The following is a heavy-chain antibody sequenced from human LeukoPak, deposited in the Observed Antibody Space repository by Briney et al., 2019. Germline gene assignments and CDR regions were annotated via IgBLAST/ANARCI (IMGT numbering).Heavy chain of an antibody. Sequence: SETLSLTCTVSGGSISSSRYYWGWIRQPPGKGLEWIGSIYYSGSTYYNPSLKSRVTISVDTSKNQFSLKLSSVTAADTAVYYCARHLDYYDSSGYPSGSDYWGQGTLVTVSS. CDR3: ARHLDYYDSSGYPSGSDY. V-gene: IGHV4-39*01. CDR1: GGSISSSRYY. CDR2: IYYSGST. D-gene: IGHD3-22*01. J-gene: IGHJ4*02.